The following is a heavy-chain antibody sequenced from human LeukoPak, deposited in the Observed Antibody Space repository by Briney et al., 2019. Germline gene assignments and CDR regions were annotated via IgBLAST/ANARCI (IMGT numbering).Heavy chain of an antibody. V-gene: IGHV3-30*04. CDR2: ISYDGSNK. CDR3: ARDAAPEQWLVEVDY. Sequence: GGSLRLSCAASGFTFSSYAMHWVRQAPGKGLEWVAVISYDGSNKYYADSVKGRFTISRDNSKNTLYLQMNSLRAEDTAVYYCARDAAPEQWLVEVDYWGQGTLVTVSS. J-gene: IGHJ4*02. CDR1: GFTFSSYA. D-gene: IGHD6-19*01.